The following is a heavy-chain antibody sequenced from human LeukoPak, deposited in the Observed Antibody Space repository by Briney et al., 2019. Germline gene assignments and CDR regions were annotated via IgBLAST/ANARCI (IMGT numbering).Heavy chain of an antibody. CDR2: IYYSGST. J-gene: IGHJ2*01. CDR3: ARVYYSNSYDYWYFDL. Sequence: SETLSLTCTVSGGSISSSSYYWGWIRQPPGKGLEWIGSIYYSGSTYYNPSLKSRVTISVDTSKNQFSPKLSSVTAADTAVYYCARVYYSNSYDYWYFDLWGRGTLVTVSS. CDR1: GGSISSSSYY. D-gene: IGHD6-13*01. V-gene: IGHV4-39*07.